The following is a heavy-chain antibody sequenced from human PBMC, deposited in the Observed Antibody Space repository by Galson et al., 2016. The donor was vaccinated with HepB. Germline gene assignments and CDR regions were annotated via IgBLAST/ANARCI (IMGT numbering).Heavy chain of an antibody. CDR3: ARSAPSGLNHHYYYGMDV. D-gene: IGHD6-13*01. CDR1: GYTFRNYV. Sequence: SVKVSCKASGYTFRNYVIRWVRQAPGQGLEWMGGIIPMFGTPCYAHNFRGRVTINADESTSTGYMALSSLRSEDTAVYYCARSAPSGLNHHYYYGMDVWGQGTTVTVSS. J-gene: IGHJ6*02. V-gene: IGHV1-69*13. CDR2: IIPMFGTP.